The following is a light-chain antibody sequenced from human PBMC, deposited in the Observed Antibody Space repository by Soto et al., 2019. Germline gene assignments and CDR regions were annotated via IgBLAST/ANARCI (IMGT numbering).Light chain of an antibody. Sequence: DIQMTQSRSTLSGSVGDRVTITCRASQTISSWLAWYTQKPGKAPKVLIYIASRLQSGVPSRFSGIGSGTEFTLTIESLQPEEFATDDCQQYKSYWTLCQGTKVDIK. V-gene: IGKV1-5*01. CDR2: IAS. CDR3: QQYKSYWT. CDR1: QTISSW. J-gene: IGKJ1*01.